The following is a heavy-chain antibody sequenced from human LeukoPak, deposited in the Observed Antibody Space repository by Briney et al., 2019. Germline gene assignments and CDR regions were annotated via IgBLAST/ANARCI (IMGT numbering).Heavy chain of an antibody. CDR3: ASWAGNTQSDSWSGPFDY. J-gene: IGHJ4*02. CDR2: ISDSGRTT. CDR1: GFTLSSYS. V-gene: IGHV3-48*04. Sequence: GGSLRLSCAASGFTLSSYSMNWVRQAPGKGLEWVSYISDSGRTTFYADSVKGRFTISRDNAKNSLYLQMSSLRVEDTAVYYCASWAGNTQSDSWSGPFDYWGQGTLVTVSS. D-gene: IGHD3-3*01.